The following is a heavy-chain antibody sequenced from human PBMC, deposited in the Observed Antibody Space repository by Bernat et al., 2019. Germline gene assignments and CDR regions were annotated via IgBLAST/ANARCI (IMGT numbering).Heavy chain of an antibody. CDR2: ISYDGINK. D-gene: IGHD3-10*01. CDR3: AKDFNDYVSGLLDN. CDR1: GFTFSSYG. J-gene: IGHJ4*02. Sequence: QVQLVESGGGVVQPGRSLRLSCAASGFTFSSYGMHWVRQAPVKGLEWVAGISYDGINKYYVDSVKGRFTISRDNTKNTLYLQMNSLRAEDTAVYYCAKDFNDYVSGLLDNWGQGTLVTVSS. V-gene: IGHV3-30*18.